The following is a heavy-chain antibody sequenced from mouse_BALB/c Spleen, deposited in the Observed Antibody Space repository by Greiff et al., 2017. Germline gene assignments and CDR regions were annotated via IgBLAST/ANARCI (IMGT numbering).Heavy chain of an antibody. CDR2: IWAGGST. D-gene: IGHD1-1*01. Sequence: VMLVESGPGLVQPSQSLSITCTVSGFSLTSYGVHWVRQPPGKGLEWLGVIWAGGSTNYNSALMSRLSISKDNSKSQVFLKMNSLQTDDTAMYYCARGYYGSSSDYWGQGTTLTVSS. V-gene: IGHV2-9*02. J-gene: IGHJ2*01. CDR1: GFSLTSYG. CDR3: ARGYYGSSSDY.